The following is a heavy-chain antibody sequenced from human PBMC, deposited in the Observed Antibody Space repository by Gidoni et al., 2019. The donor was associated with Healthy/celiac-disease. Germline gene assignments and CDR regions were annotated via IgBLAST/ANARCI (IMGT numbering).Heavy chain of an antibody. D-gene: IGHD3-16*01. V-gene: IGHV4-39*01. CDR1: GGSISSSSYY. CDR2: IYYSGST. Sequence: QLQLQASGPGLVQPSETLSLTCTVSGGSISSSSYYWGWLRQPPGKGLEWIGSIYYSGSTYYNPSLKSRVTISVDTSKNQFSLKLSSVTAADTAVYYCAMASYWGGMDVWGQGTTVTVSS. CDR3: AMASYWGGMDV. J-gene: IGHJ6*02.